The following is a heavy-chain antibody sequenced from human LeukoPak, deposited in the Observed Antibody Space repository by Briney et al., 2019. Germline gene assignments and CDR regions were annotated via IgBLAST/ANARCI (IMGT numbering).Heavy chain of an antibody. CDR1: GFTFSSYG. CDR3: AVGMTTVTTVDY. D-gene: IGHD4-17*01. Sequence: GGSLRLSCAASGFTFSSYGMHWVRQAPGKGLEWVAVISYDGSNKYYADSVKGRFTISRDNSKNTLYLQMNSLRAEDTAVYYCAVGMTTVTTVDYWGPGTLVTVSS. J-gene: IGHJ4*02. CDR2: ISYDGSNK. V-gene: IGHV3-30*03.